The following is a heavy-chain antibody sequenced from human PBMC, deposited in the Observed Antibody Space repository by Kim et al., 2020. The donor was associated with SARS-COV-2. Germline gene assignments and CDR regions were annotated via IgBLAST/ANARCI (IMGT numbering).Heavy chain of an antibody. CDR1: GFIFRDFW. V-gene: IGHV3-7*03. CDR3: ARELVVVTAEYFQN. J-gene: IGHJ1*01. CDR2: INQDGRQT. Sequence: GGSLRLSCVASGFIFRDFWMSWVRQTPGKGLEWVANINQDGRQTYYLDSVRGRFTISRDNAKNSLYLQMHNLRPEDTAVYYCARELVVVTAEYFQNWGQGTLVTVSS. D-gene: IGHD2-15*01.